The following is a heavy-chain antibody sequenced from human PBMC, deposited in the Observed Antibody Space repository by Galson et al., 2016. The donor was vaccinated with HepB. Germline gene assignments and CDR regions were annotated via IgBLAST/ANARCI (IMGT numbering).Heavy chain of an antibody. CDR2: IYPVASNA. D-gene: IGHD5-24*01. Sequence: QSGAEVKKPGESLKISCKTSGFNFSSDWIGWVRQVPGKGLEWMGFIYPVASNAAYGASFQGHVIIPADKSISTAYLQWSSLKASDTAMYYCAKKRAGYNYWGQGTLVTVSS. V-gene: IGHV5-51*01. CDR1: GFNFSSDW. J-gene: IGHJ4*02. CDR3: AKKRAGYNY.